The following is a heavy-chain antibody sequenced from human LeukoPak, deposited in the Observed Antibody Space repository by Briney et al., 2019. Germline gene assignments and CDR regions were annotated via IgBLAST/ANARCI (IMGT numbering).Heavy chain of an antibody. Sequence: SVKVSCKASGGTFGSYAISWVRQVPGQGLEWMGGIIPIFGTANYAQKFQGRVTITADESTSTAYMELSSLRSEDTAVYYCARDFGFWSGYYFDYWGQGTLVTVSS. CDR2: IIPIFGTA. CDR3: ARDFGFWSGYYFDY. CDR1: GGTFGSYA. D-gene: IGHD3-3*01. V-gene: IGHV1-69*13. J-gene: IGHJ4*02.